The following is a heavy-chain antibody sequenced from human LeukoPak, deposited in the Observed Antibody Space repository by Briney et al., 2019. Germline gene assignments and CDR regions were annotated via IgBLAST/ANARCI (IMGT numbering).Heavy chain of an antibody. Sequence: GSLRLSCAASGFPFSSYWMSWVRQAPGKGLEWVANIKQDGSEKYYVDSVNGRFTISRDNAKNSLYLQMNSLRAEDTAVYHCARHTAMAPDYWGQGALVTVSS. CDR2: IKQDGSEK. CDR3: ARHTAMAPDY. J-gene: IGHJ4*02. D-gene: IGHD5-18*01. CDR1: GFPFSSYW. V-gene: IGHV3-7*05.